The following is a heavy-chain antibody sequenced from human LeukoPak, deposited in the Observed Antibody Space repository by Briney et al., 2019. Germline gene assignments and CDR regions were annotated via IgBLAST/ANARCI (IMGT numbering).Heavy chain of an antibody. CDR1: GGTFSSYA. CDR3: ARVTGTTSFWPRYYFDY. CDR2: IIPIFGTA. D-gene: IGHD1-7*01. Sequence: SVTVSCKASGGTFSSYAISWVRQAPGQGLEWMGGIIPIFGTANYAQKFQGRVTITTDESTSTAYMELSSLRSEDTAVYYCARVTGTTSFWPRYYFDYWGQGTLVTVSS. V-gene: IGHV1-69*05. J-gene: IGHJ4*02.